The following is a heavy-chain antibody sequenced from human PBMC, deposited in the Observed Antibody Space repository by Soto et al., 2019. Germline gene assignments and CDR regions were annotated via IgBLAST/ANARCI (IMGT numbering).Heavy chain of an antibody. V-gene: IGHV3-30*18. CDR2: ISYDGSNK. CDR1: GFTFSSYG. CDR3: AKDGATDFWRGEYYYYGMDV. D-gene: IGHD3-3*01. J-gene: IGHJ6*02. Sequence: GGSLRLSCAASGFTFSSYGMHWVRQAPGKGLEWVAVISYDGSNKYYADSVKGRFTISRDNSKNTLYLQMNSLRAEDTAVYYWAKDGATDFWRGEYYYYGMDVWGQGTTVTVSS.